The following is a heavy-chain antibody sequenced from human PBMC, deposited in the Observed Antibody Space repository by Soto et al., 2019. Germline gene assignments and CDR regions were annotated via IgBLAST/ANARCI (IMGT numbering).Heavy chain of an antibody. Sequence: SVKVSCKASGGTFSSYTISWVRQAPGQGLEWMGRIIPILGIANYAQKFQGRVTITADESTSTAYMELSSLRSEDTAVYYCARAHHYDFWSGYLGFDYWGQGTLVTVSS. V-gene: IGHV1-69*02. CDR1: GGTFSSYT. D-gene: IGHD3-3*01. CDR3: ARAHHYDFWSGYLGFDY. J-gene: IGHJ4*02. CDR2: IIPILGIA.